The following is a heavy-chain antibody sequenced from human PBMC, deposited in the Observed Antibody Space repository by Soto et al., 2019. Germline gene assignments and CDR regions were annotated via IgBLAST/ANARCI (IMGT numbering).Heavy chain of an antibody. CDR2: IVVGSVNT. J-gene: IGHJ6*02. V-gene: IGHV1-58*02. D-gene: IGHD5-12*01. CDR3: AANGDSGYVYYYYGMDV. CDR1: GYTFTSSA. Sequence: SVKVSCKASGYTFTSSAMQWVRQARGQRLEWIGWIVVGSVNTNYAQKFQERVTITRDMSTSTAYMELSSLRSEDTAVYYCAANGDSGYVYYYYGMDVWGQGTTLTVSS.